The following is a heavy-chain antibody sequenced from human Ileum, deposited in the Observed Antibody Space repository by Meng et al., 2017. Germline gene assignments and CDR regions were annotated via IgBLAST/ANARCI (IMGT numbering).Heavy chain of an antibody. CDR1: GFIFDDYA. J-gene: IGHJ6*02. D-gene: IGHD3-9*01. Sequence: SLNTSCAASGFIFDDYAMNWVRQAPGKGLEWVSGSGWNSGSIGYADSVKGRFTISRDDAKNSLYLQMNTLRAEDTALYYCAKGRTKPLSYFDYLLAGGMDVWGQGTTVTVSS. V-gene: IGHV3-9*01. CDR3: AKGRTKPLSYFDYLLAGGMDV. CDR2: SGWNSGSI.